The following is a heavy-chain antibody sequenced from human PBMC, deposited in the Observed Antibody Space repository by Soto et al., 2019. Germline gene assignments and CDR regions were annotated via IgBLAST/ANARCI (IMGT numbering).Heavy chain of an antibody. CDR2: ISSGGST. J-gene: IGHJ4*02. Sequence: GGSLRLSCAASGFTVSSNYMSWVRQAPGKGLEWVSVISSGGSTYYADSVKGRFTISRDNSKNTLYLQMNSLRAEDTAVYYCAKNGRDTTLTTLDYWAQGTLVTVSS. CDR1: GFTVSSNY. V-gene: IGHV3-66*01. D-gene: IGHD4-17*01. CDR3: AKNGRDTTLTTLDY.